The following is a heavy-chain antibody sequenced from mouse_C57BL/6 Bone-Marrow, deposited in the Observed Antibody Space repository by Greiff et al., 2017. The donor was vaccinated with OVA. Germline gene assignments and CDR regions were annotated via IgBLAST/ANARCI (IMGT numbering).Heavy chain of an antibody. CDR1: GFTFSDYY. Sequence: EVKLVESGGGLVQPGGSLKLSCAASGFTFSDYYMYWVRQTPEKRLEWVAYISNGGGSTYYPDTVKGRFTISRDNAKNTLYLQMSRLKSEDTAMYYCARQSRNGGYDYEVFAYWGQGTLVTVSA. CDR2: ISNGGGST. J-gene: IGHJ3*01. V-gene: IGHV5-12*01. D-gene: IGHD2-4*01. CDR3: ARQSRNGGYDYEVFAY.